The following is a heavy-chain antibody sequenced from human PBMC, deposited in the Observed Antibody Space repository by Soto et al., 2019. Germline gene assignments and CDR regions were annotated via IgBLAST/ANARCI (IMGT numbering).Heavy chain of an antibody. CDR3: AKGLQLTYWYFDL. CDR2: IWCNGDNT. V-gene: IGHV3-33*06. J-gene: IGHJ2*01. Sequence: GGCLRLSCSASGFTFSRHCIQCGRPAPGKGLEWVSVIWCNGDNTYYADSVKGRFTISRDNSKNTLYLQMNSLRVEDTAVYYCAKGLQLTYWYFDLRGRGTLVTVSS. CDR1: GFTFSRHC. D-gene: IGHD3-9*01.